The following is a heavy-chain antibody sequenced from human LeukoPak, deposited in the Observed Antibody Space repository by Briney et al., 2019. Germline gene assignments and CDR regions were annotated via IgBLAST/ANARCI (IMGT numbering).Heavy chain of an antibody. D-gene: IGHD6-19*01. J-gene: IGHJ4*02. CDR1: GGSISSSNYY. Sequence: SETLSLTCTVSGGSISSSNYYWGWIRQPPGKGLEWIGSIFYSGITYHNPSLKSRVTISVDTSKNQFSLKLSSVTAADTAVYYCARLSNSGWANFDYWGQGTLVTVSS. CDR3: ARLSNSGWANFDY. CDR2: IFYSGIT. V-gene: IGHV4-39*01.